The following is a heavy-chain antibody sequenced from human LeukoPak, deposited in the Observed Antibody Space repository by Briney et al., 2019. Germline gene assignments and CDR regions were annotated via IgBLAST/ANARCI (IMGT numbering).Heavy chain of an antibody. CDR3: ARGVIAAGGNDFDY. CDR1: GGSISSSSYY. D-gene: IGHD6-13*01. Sequence: PSKTLSLTCTVSGGSISSSSYYWGWIRQPPGKGLEWIGSIYYSGSTYYNPSLKSRVTISVDTSKNQFSLKLSSVTAADTAVYYCARGVIAAGGNDFDYWGQGTLVTVSS. CDR2: IYYSGST. J-gene: IGHJ4*02. V-gene: IGHV4-39*07.